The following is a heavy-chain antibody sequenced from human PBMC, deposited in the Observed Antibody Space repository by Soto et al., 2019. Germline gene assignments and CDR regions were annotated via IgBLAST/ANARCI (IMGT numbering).Heavy chain of an antibody. CDR2: INTYHGNT. D-gene: IGHD6-13*01. V-gene: IGHV1-18*01. CDR1: GYTFTNYG. CDR3: ARSPGYSASWGYFYYGMKI. Sequence: QVQLVQSGAELKKPGASVKVSCKASGYTFTNYGISWVRQAPGQGLEWMGRINTYHGNTKYAQKLQGRVTMTKETSTSTAYMELTSLRSDDTAVYYCARSPGYSASWGYFYYGMKIWGQGTTVIVSS. J-gene: IGHJ6*02.